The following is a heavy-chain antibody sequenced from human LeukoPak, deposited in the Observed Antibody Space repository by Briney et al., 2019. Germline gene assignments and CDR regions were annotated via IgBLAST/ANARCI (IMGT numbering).Heavy chain of an antibody. CDR1: GFTFSTYA. D-gene: IGHD5-18*01. V-gene: IGHV3-23*01. CDR2: IGGSDGRT. J-gene: IGHJ4*02. CDR3: ARDTYRPQLIDS. Sequence: PGGSLRLSCAASGFTFSTYAMSWVRQAPGKGLEWVSLIGGSDGRTRYADSVKGRFTISRDNSKNTLYLEMNSLRAEDTAVYYCARDTYRPQLIDSWGQGTLVTVSS.